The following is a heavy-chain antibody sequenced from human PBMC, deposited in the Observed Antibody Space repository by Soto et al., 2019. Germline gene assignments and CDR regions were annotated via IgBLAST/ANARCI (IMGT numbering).Heavy chain of an antibody. J-gene: IGHJ4*02. V-gene: IGHV3-53*01. Sequence: EVQVVESGGGLIQPGGSLRLSCEVSGFSVTANYMSWVRQAPGKGLAWVSVIYSGGSTYYIDSVKGRFSFSRDTSKHTLYLEMNSLRAEDTAVYYCHGYGYWGQGTLVTVSS. CDR2: IYSGGST. CDR1: GFSVTANY. CDR3: HGYGY. D-gene: IGHD5-12*01.